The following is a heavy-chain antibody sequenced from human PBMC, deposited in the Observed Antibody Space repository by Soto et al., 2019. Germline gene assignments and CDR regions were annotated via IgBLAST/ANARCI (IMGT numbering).Heavy chain of an antibody. CDR3: ARETYDFDTFWFDP. D-gene: IGHD3-3*01. CDR2: IYYSGST. CDR1: GGSISGGGYY. V-gene: IGHV4-31*03. Sequence: SETLSLTCTVSGGSISGGGYYWSWIRQHPGKGLEWIGYIYYSGSTYYNPSLKSRVTISVDTSKNQFSLKLSSVTAADTAVYYCARETYDFDTFWFDPWGQGTLVTVSS. J-gene: IGHJ5*02.